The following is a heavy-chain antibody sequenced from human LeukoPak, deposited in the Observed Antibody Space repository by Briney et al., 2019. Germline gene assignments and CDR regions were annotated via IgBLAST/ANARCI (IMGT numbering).Heavy chain of an antibody. J-gene: IGHJ4*02. CDR3: AREGGDYDSSGYYFDY. Sequence: SETLSHTCAVSGGSISSGGYSWSWIRQPPGKGLGWIGYIYHSGSTYYNPSLKSRVTISVDRSKNQFSLKLSSVTAADTAVYYCAREGGDYDSSGYYFDYWGQGTLVTVSS. V-gene: IGHV4-30-2*01. D-gene: IGHD3-22*01. CDR2: IYHSGST. CDR1: GGSISSGGYS.